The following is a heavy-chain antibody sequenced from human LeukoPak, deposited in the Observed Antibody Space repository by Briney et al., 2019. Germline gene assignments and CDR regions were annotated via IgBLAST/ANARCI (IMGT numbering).Heavy chain of an antibody. J-gene: IGHJ4*02. CDR2: INHSGSP. D-gene: IGHD3-3*01. V-gene: IGHV4-34*01. Sequence: SETLSLTCAVYGGSFSGYYWSWIRQPPGKGLEWIGEINHSGSPNYNPSLKSRVTISVDTSKNQFSLKLSSVTAADTAVYYCATPYYDFWSGYSSWGQGTLVTVSS. CDR3: ATPYYDFWSGYSS. CDR1: GGSFSGYY.